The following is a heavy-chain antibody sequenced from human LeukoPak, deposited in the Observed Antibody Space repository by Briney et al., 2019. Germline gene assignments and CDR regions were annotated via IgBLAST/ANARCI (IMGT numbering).Heavy chain of an antibody. V-gene: IGHV3-15*01. Sequence: GGSLRLSCAASGFTVSDGWMSWVRQAPGKGLEWVGRIKSKSEGETTDYAAPVSGRFTLARDVSKNTLYLQMESLKIGDTAVYSCPTSNHIVSVPTLVRDYYYGMDVWGKGTTVTVS. J-gene: IGHJ6*04. CDR2: IKSKSEGETT. D-gene: IGHD2-21*01. CDR1: GFTVSDGW. CDR3: PTSNHIVSVPTLVRDYYYGMDV.